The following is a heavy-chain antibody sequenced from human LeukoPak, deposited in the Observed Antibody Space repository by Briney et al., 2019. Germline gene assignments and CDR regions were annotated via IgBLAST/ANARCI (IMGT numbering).Heavy chain of an antibody. V-gene: IGHV3-7*01. CDR1: GFTFSNNW. Sequence: GGSLRLSCAASGFTFSNNWMTWVRQAPGKGLEWVANIKEDGSEKNYVDSVKGRFTISRDNAKNSLYLQMNSLRAGDTAVYYCARDSGWYPVDYWGQGTLVTVSS. D-gene: IGHD6-19*01. CDR2: IKEDGSEK. J-gene: IGHJ4*02. CDR3: ARDSGWYPVDY.